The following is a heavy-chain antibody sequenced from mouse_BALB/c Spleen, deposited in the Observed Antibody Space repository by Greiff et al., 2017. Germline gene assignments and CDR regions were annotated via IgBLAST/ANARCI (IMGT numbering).Heavy chain of an antibody. Sequence: EVQLQQSGAELVRSGASVKLSCTASGFNIKDYYMHWVKQRPEQGLEWIGWIDPENGDTEYAPKFQGKATMTADTSSNTAYLQLSSLTSEDTAVYYCNAWLLPLSYWGQGTTLTVSS. D-gene: IGHD2-3*01. V-gene: IGHV14-4*02. CDR2: IDPENGDT. J-gene: IGHJ2*01. CDR3: NAWLLPLSY. CDR1: GFNIKDYY.